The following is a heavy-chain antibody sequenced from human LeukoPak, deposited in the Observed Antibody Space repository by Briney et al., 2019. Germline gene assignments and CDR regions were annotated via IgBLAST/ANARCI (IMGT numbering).Heavy chain of an antibody. V-gene: IGHV4-61*02. D-gene: IGHD1-26*01. CDR3: ARDFGLVGATMVDYYYYYMDV. CDR2: IYTSGST. CDR1: GGSISSGSYY. J-gene: IGHJ6*03. Sequence: PSETLSLTCTVSGGSISSGSYYWSWIRQPAGKGLEWIGRIYTSGSTNYKPSLKSRVTISVDTSKNQFSLKLSSVTAADTAVYYCARDFGLVGATMVDYYYYYMDVWGKGTTVTVSS.